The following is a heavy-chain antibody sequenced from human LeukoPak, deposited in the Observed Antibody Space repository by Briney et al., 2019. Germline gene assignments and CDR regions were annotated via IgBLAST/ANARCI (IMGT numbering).Heavy chain of an antibody. Sequence: PGGSLRLSCAASGFTVSSNYMSWVRQAPGKGLEWVAVISDDVKTTYYADSARGRFTISRDNSRNTVFLQMNRLRPEDTAVYYCVKEAYYGWGSSPTFYFDYWGQGTRVTVSS. CDR2: ISDDVKTT. V-gene: IGHV3-53*05. J-gene: IGHJ4*02. CDR3: VKEAYYGWGSSPTFYFDY. D-gene: IGHD3-10*01. CDR1: GFTVSSNY.